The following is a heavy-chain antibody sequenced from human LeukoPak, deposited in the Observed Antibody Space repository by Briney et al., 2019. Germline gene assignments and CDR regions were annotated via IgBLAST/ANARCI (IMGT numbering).Heavy chain of an antibody. CDR2: ISYDGSEK. D-gene: IGHD6-19*01. J-gene: IGHJ4*02. Sequence: GRSLRLSCAASGFTFSTYGMHWVRQAPGRGLEWVAVISYDGSEKYYPDSVKGRFTIPRDNSRNTVFLQMNSLRAEDTAVYYCAKEQNSGWRDFDYWGQGTLVTVSS. V-gene: IGHV3-30*18. CDR1: GFTFSTYG. CDR3: AKEQNSGWRDFDY.